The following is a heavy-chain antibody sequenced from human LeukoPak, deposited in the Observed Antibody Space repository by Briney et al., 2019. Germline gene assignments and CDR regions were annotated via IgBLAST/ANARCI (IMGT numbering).Heavy chain of an antibody. Sequence: SVKVSCKASGGTFSSYAISWVRQAPGQGLEWMGGIIPIFGTANYAQKFQGRVTITADESTSTAYMELSSLRSEDTAVYYCARGGGYYDCSGYPVDYWGQGTLVTVSS. CDR3: ARGGGYYDCSGYPVDY. D-gene: IGHD3-22*01. V-gene: IGHV1-69*01. CDR1: GGTFSSYA. CDR2: IIPIFGTA. J-gene: IGHJ4*02.